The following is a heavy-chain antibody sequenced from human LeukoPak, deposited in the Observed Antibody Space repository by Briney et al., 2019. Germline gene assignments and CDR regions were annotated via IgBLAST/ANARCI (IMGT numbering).Heavy chain of an antibody. J-gene: IGHJ6*02. CDR2: ISDSGST. D-gene: IGHD1-26*01. CDR3: SRDTVGATASGMDV. Sequence: SETLSLTCTVSGGSISSDYWSWIRQPPGKGLEWIGYISDSGSTNYNPSLKSRVTISVDTSENQFSLKLSSVTAADTAVYYCSRDTVGATASGMDVWGQGTTVTVSS. V-gene: IGHV4-59*01. CDR1: GGSISSDY.